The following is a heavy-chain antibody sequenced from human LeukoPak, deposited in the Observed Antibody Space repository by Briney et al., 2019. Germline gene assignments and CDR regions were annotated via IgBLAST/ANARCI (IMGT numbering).Heavy chain of an antibody. V-gene: IGHV3-64*01. J-gene: IGHJ4*02. CDR2: VSSDGDST. Sequence: GGSLRLSCAASEFIFSNYAMHRVRQAPGKGLEYVSGVSSDGDSTYYAHSVKGRFTISRDNSKNTLYLQMSSLRSEDMAVYYCASGAGTYAPDYSGEGNLVT. CDR3: ASGAGTYAPDY. CDR1: EFIFSNYA. D-gene: IGHD3-16*01.